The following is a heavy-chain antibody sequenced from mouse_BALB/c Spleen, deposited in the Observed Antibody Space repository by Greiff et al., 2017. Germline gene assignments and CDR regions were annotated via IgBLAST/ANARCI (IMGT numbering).Heavy chain of an antibody. J-gene: IGHJ3*01. V-gene: IGHV7-3*02. CDR2: IRNKANGYTT. CDR3: ARDMGGSAY. Sequence: EVMLVESGGGLVQPGGSLRLSCATSGFTFTDYYMSWVRQPPGKALEWLGFIRNKANGYTTEYSASVKGRFTISRDNSQSILYLQMNTLRAEDSATYYCARDMGGSAYWGQGTLVTVSA. CDR1: GFTFTDYY.